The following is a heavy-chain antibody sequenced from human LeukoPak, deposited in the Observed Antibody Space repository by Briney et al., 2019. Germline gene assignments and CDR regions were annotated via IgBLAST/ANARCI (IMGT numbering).Heavy chain of an antibody. Sequence: PGGSLRLSRAAPGFTFASYAMTWVRQAPGKGLEWFSAISGSGGSTYYADSVKGRFTISRDNYKNTLYLQMNSLRAEDTAVYYCARDSGIYDSSGYYGLSYYGMDVWGQGTTVTVSS. CDR1: GFTFASYA. CDR2: ISGSGGST. CDR3: ARDSGIYDSSGYYGLSYYGMDV. J-gene: IGHJ6*02. V-gene: IGHV3-23*01. D-gene: IGHD3-22*01.